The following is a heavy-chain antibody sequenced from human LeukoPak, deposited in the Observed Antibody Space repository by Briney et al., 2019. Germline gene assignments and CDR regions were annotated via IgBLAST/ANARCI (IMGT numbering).Heavy chain of an antibody. CDR1: GFTFSSYA. D-gene: IGHD5-24*01. Sequence: GGSLRLSCAASGFTFSSYAMSWVRQAPGKGLEWVLAISGSGGSTYYADSVKGRFTISRDNSKNTLYLQMNSLRAEDTAVYYCAKDPRGWLHHYLDYWGQGTLVTVSS. CDR3: AKDPRGWLHHYLDY. CDR2: ISGSGGST. V-gene: IGHV3-23*01. J-gene: IGHJ4*02.